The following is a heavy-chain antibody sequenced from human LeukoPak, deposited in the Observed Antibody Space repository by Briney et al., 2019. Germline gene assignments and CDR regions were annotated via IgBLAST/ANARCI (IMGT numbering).Heavy chain of an antibody. J-gene: IGHJ4*02. CDR3: ARFSFYDILTGYFDY. Sequence: SETLSLTCTVSGGSISSHYWSWIRQPPGKGLEWIGYIYYSGSTNYNPSLKSRVTISVDTSKNQFSLKLRSVTAADTAVYSCARFSFYDILTGYFDYWGQGTLVTVSS. CDR2: IYYSGST. V-gene: IGHV4-59*11. D-gene: IGHD3-9*01. CDR1: GGSISSHY.